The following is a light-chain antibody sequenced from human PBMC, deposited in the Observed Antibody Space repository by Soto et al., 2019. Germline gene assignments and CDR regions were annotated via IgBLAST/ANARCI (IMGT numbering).Light chain of an antibody. CDR3: QQYGSSPRT. V-gene: IGKV3-20*01. J-gene: IGKJ1*01. CDR2: DAS. Sequence: VLTQSPGTLSLSPGERATLSCRASQSVSSSYLAWYQQKPGQAPRLLIYDASSRATGIPDRFSGSGPGTDFTLTISRLEPEDFAVYFCQQYGSSPRTFGQGTKVDIK. CDR1: QSVSSSY.